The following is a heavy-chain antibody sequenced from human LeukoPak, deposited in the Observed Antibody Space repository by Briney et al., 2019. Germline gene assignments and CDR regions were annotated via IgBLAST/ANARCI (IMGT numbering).Heavy chain of an antibody. V-gene: IGHV4-59*01. J-gene: IGHJ4*02. CDR1: GGSIRSYY. CDR2: IYYSGST. Sequence: SETLSLTYTVCGGSIRSYYWSWIRQPPGKGLEWIGYIYYSGSTNYNPSLKSRVTISVDTSRNQFSLKLSSVTAADTAVYYCARAHYGGNSPFDYWGQGTLVTVSS. CDR3: ARAHYGGNSPFDY. D-gene: IGHD4-23*01.